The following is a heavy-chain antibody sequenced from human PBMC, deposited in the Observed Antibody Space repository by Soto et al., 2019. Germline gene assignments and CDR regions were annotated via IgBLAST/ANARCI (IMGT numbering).Heavy chain of an antibody. Sequence: QVQLVQSGAEVKKPAASVKVSCKASGYTFINYYIHWVRQAPGHGLEWMAIINPTGGSTNYAQKFQGRLTLTMDTSTTTVYMELSSLTSEDTAIYYCARHLAASDVWGQGTLVTVSS. CDR2: INPTGGST. CDR1: GYTFINYY. J-gene: IGHJ4*02. V-gene: IGHV1-46*01. D-gene: IGHD6-25*01. CDR3: ARHLAASDV.